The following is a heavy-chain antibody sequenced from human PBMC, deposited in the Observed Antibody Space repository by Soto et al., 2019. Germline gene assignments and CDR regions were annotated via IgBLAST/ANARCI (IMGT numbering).Heavy chain of an antibody. CDR3: ARDHPFYSSSWYGVGDY. CDR2: ISSSGSTI. V-gene: IGHV3-11*01. Sequence: VQMVESGGGLVKPGGSLRLSCAASGFTFSDYYRSWIRQAPGKGLEWVSYISSSGSTIYYADSVKGRFTISRDNAKNSLYLQMNSLRAEDTAVYYCARDHPFYSSSWYGVGDYWGQGTLVTVSS. CDR1: GFTFSDYY. D-gene: IGHD6-13*01. J-gene: IGHJ4*02.